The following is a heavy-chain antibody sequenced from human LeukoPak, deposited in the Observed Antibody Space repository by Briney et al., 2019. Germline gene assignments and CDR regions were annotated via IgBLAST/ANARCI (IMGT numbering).Heavy chain of an antibody. V-gene: IGHV4-31*03. CDR3: ARDVSSMFPNWFDP. J-gene: IGHJ5*02. D-gene: IGHD6-6*01. CDR2: IWNSGST. Sequence: SETLSLTCSVSGDSISSRTYYWTWIRQHPEKGLEWIGYIWNSGSTNYNPALKSRVTISVDTSKNQFSLRLTSVTAADTAIYYCARDVSSMFPNWFDPWGQGILVIVSS. CDR1: GDSISSRTYY.